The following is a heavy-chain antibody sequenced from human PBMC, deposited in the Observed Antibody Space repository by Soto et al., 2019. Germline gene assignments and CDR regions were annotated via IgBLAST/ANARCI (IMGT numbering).Heavy chain of an antibody. D-gene: IGHD1-26*01. CDR3: AREGGIVGATAADY. CDR1: GGSISSGGYY. CDR2: IYYSGST. Sequence: QVQLQESGPGLVKPSQTLSLTCTVSGGSISSGGYYWSWIRQHPGKGLEWIGYIYYSGSTYYNPSLRTRVPLSVHPSKNQLSLKLSSVTAADTAVYYCAREGGIVGATAADYWGQGTLVTVSS. V-gene: IGHV4-31*03. J-gene: IGHJ4*02.